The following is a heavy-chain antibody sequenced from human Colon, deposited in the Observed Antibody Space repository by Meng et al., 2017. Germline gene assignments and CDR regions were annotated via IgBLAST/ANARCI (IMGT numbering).Heavy chain of an antibody. D-gene: IGHD3-9*01. V-gene: IGHV4-4*02. CDR1: RGSISRSNW. J-gene: IGHJ4*02. CDR3: VRQGMTSYSWGY. CDR2: ISQSGTT. Sequence: QVQLKESGPGLVKPSGTLSLTCAVSRGSISRSNWWSWVRQPPGKGLEWIGEISQSGTTYYNPSLKSRVTITGDWSKNQFSLNLNSVTAADTALYYCVRQGMTSYSWGYWGQGTLVTVSS.